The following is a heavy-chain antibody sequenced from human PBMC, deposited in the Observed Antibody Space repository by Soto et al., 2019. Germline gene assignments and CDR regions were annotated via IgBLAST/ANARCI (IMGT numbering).Heavy chain of an antibody. Sequence: ASVKVPCTASGYTFTIYDINWVRQATGQGLEWMGWMNPNSGNTGYAQKFQGRVTMTRNTSISTAYMELSSLRSEDTAVYYCARDCSGGSGSGYYYYYYGMEVWGQGTTVTVAS. CDR2: MNPNSGNT. CDR3: ARDCSGGSGSGYYYYYYGMEV. J-gene: IGHJ6*02. V-gene: IGHV1-8*01. D-gene: IGHD2-15*01. CDR1: GYTFTIYD.